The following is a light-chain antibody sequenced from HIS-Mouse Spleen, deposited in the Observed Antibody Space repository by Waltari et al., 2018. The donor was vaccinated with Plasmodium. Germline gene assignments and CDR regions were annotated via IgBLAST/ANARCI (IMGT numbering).Light chain of an antibody. Sequence: EIVFTQSPGTLSLSPGERAILSCRASQSVSSSYLAWYQQKPGQAPRLLIYGASSRATGIPDRFSGSGSGTDFTLTISRLEPEDFAVYYCQQYGSSPRTFGQGTKVEIK. CDR2: GAS. V-gene: IGKV3-20*01. CDR3: QQYGSSPRT. CDR1: QSVSSSY. J-gene: IGKJ1*01.